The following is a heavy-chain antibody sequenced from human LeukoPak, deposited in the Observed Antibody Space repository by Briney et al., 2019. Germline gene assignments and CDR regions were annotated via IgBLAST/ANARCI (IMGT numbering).Heavy chain of an antibody. J-gene: IGHJ3*02. CDR3: AKELSSWGPSSDAFDI. V-gene: IGHV3-23*01. D-gene: IGHD3-16*01. CDR1: GFTFSSYG. Sequence: RGSLRLSCAASGFTFSSYGMSCVRPAPGKGLEWVSGISGYGGNTYYAESVKGRFTISRDNSKNTLFLQMSSLRAEDTAVYFCAKELSSWGPSSDAFDIWGQGTMVTVSP. CDR2: ISGYGGNT.